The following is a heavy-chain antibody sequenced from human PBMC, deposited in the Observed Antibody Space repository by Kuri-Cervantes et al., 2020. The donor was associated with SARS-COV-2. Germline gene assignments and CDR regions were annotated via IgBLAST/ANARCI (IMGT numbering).Heavy chain of an antibody. CDR1: GFTFSSYW. V-gene: IGHV3-7*01. Sequence: GESLKISCAASGFTFSSYWMSWVRQAPGKGLEWVANIKQDGSEKYYVDSVMGRFTISRDNAKNSLYLQMNSLRAEDTAVYYCAKVPRSSSQTYWGQGTLVTVSS. D-gene: IGHD6-6*01. CDR2: IKQDGSEK. J-gene: IGHJ4*02. CDR3: AKVPRSSSQTY.